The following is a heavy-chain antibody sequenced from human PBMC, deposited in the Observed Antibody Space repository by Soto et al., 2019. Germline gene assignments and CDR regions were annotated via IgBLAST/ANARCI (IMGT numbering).Heavy chain of an antibody. CDR2: INPNSGGT. Sequence: GASVKVSCKASGYTFTGYYMHWVRQAPGQGLEWMGWINPNSGGTNYAQKFQGWVTMTRDTSISTAYMELSRMRSDDTAVYYCARDLSYYDSSGYYPVGNYYGMDVWGQGTTVTVSS. CDR1: GYTFTGYY. CDR3: ARDLSYYDSSGYYPVGNYYGMDV. J-gene: IGHJ6*02. V-gene: IGHV1-2*04. D-gene: IGHD3-22*01.